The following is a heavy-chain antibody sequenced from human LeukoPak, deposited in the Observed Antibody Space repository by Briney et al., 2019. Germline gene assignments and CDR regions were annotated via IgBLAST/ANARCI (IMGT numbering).Heavy chain of an antibody. D-gene: IGHD3-3*01. CDR1: GFTFDDYG. V-gene: IGHV3-7*01. CDR3: ARDFVELFGMDY. Sequence: GGSLRLSCAASGFTFDDYGMSWVRQAPGKGLEWVANIKQDGSEKYYVDSVKGRFTISRDNAKNSLYLQMNSLRAEDTAVYYCARDFVELFGMDYWGQGTLVTVSS. CDR2: IKQDGSEK. J-gene: IGHJ4*02.